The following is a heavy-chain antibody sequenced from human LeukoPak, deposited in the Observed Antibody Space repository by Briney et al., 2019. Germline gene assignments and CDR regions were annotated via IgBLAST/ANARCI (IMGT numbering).Heavy chain of an antibody. J-gene: IGHJ3*02. V-gene: IGHV1-8*01. CDR3: ARDLKLPGISSSWHDDAFDI. Sequence: ASVKVSCKASGYTFTSYDINWVRQATGQGLEWMGWTNPNSGNTGYAQKFQGRVTMTRNTSISTAYMELSSLRSEDTAVYYCARDLKLPGISSSWHDDAFDIWGQGTMVTVSS. CDR1: GYTFTSYD. CDR2: TNPNSGNT. D-gene: IGHD6-13*01.